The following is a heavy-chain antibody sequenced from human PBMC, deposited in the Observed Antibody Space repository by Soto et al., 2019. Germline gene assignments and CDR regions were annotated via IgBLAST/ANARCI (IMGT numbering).Heavy chain of an antibody. D-gene: IGHD4-4*01. Sequence: QVQLQQWGAGLLKPSETLSLTCAVYGGSFSGYYWSWIRQPPGKGLEWIGEINHSGSTNYNPSLKGRVTISVDASKNQFSLKLSSVTAADTAVYYCANIHSRSFSTTVTTAEGRDYWGQGTLVTVSS. J-gene: IGHJ4*02. V-gene: IGHV4-34*01. CDR3: ANIHSRSFSTTVTTAEGRDY. CDR2: INHSGST. CDR1: GGSFSGYY.